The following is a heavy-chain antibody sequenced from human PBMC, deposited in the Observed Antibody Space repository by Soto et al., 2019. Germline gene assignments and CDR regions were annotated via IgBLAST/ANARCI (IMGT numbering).Heavy chain of an antibody. CDR2: ISGSGGTT. V-gene: IGHV3-23*01. Sequence: GGSLRLSCVASGFTFNSYAMSWVRQAPGKGLEWVSSISGSGGTTYYADAVKGRLTMSRDNSKNTLYLQGNSLRAEDSATYYCAKATYYDFWSGSGPFDYWGQGTLVTVSS. CDR1: GFTFNSYA. J-gene: IGHJ4*02. D-gene: IGHD3-3*01. CDR3: AKATYYDFWSGSGPFDY.